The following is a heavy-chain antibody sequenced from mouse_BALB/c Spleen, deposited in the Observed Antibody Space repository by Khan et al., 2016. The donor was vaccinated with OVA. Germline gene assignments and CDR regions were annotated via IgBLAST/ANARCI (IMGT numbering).Heavy chain of an antibody. D-gene: IGHD2-14*01. CDR3: ARPYRYDGRAWFAY. Sequence: EVKLLESGGGLVQPGGSLKLSCAASGFDFSRYWMSWVRQAPGKGLEWIGEINPDSSTINYTPSLKDKFIISRDNAKNTLYLQMSKVRSEDTALEYCARPYRYDGRAWFAYWGQGTLVTVSA. CDR2: INPDSSTI. V-gene: IGHV4-1*02. CDR1: GFDFSRYW. J-gene: IGHJ3*01.